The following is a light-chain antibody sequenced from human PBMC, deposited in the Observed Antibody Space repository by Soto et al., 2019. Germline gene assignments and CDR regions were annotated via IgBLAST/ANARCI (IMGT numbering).Light chain of an antibody. J-gene: IGLJ1*01. Sequence: QSALIQPASVSGSPGQSITISCTGTSRDVGGSNYVSWYQHHPHRAPKLLIYEVSYRPSGVSSRFSGSKSGNTASLTISGLQAEDYADYYCSSYTSSNTLEVFGVGTKVTVL. V-gene: IGLV2-14*01. CDR2: EVS. CDR1: SRDVGGSNY. CDR3: SSYTSSNTLEV.